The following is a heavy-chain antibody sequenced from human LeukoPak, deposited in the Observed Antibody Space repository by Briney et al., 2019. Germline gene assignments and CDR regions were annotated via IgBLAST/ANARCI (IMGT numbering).Heavy chain of an antibody. Sequence: PSETLSLTCTVSGGSISSYYWSWIRQPPGKGLEWIGYIYYSGSTNYNPSLKSRVTISVDTSKNRFSLKLSSVTAADTAVYYCARTSGSYYRPGRTHFDYWGQGTLVTVSS. CDR2: IYYSGST. V-gene: IGHV4-59*01. CDR3: ARTSGSYYRPGRTHFDY. D-gene: IGHD1-26*01. CDR1: GGSISSYY. J-gene: IGHJ4*02.